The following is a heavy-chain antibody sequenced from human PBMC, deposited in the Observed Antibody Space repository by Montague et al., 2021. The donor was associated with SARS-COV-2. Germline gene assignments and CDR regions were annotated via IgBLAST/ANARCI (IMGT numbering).Heavy chain of an antibody. J-gene: IGHJ5*02. V-gene: IGHV6-1*01. CDR2: TYYRSKWYN. CDR1: GDSVSSNSAA. CDR3: ARDDPYCTNGVCYTGNWFDP. Sequence: CAISGDSVSSNSAAWNWIRQSPSRGLEWLGRTYYRSKWYNDYAVSVRSRITINPDTSKNQFSLQLNSVTPEDTAVHYCARDDPYCTNGVCYTGNWFDPRGQGTLVTVSS. D-gene: IGHD2-8*01.